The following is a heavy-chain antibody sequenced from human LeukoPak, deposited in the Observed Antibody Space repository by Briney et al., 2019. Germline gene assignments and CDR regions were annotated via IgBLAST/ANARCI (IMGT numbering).Heavy chain of an antibody. CDR2: INQGESEK. V-gene: IGHV3-7*01. CDR1: GFTSSSYW. CDR3: ARLMRMIRFDP. D-gene: IGHD3-16*01. Sequence: GGSLRLSCAASGFTSSSYWMSWVRQAPGKGLEWVASINQGESEKYYVDSVRGRLTISRDIARNSLSLQMNSLKAEDTAVYYCARLMRMIRFDPWGQGTLVSVSS. J-gene: IGHJ5*02.